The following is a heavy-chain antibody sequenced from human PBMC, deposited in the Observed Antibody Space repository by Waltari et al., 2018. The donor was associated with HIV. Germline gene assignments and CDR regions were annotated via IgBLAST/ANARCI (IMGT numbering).Heavy chain of an antibody. Sequence: VQLMESGGGVVQPGKSLRLSCATSGFTFGSYGIHWVRPAPGKGAGWGAVISYDGINKCYAESVKGRFLISRDNSKNTLFLQMNSLRDEDTGLYYCARDKAPYSSSSAVDYWGQGTLVTVS. D-gene: IGHD6-6*01. CDR3: ARDKAPYSSSSAVDY. V-gene: IGHV3-33*01. CDR2: ISYDGINK. CDR1: GFTFGSYG. J-gene: IGHJ4*02.